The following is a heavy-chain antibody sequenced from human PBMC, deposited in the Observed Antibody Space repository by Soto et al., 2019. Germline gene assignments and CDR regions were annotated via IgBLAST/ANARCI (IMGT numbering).Heavy chain of an antibody. Sequence: KTSETLSLTCAVYGGSFSGYYWSWIRQPPGKGLEWIGEINHSGSTNYNPSLKSRVTISVDTSKNQFSLKLSSVTAADTAVYYCARGRFPGIVAYWGQGTLVTVSS. V-gene: IGHV4-34*01. CDR2: INHSGST. CDR3: ARGRFPGIVAY. CDR1: GGSFSGYY. J-gene: IGHJ4*02.